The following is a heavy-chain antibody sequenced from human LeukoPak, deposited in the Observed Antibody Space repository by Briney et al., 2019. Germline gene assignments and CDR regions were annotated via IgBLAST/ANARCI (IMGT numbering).Heavy chain of an antibody. J-gene: IGHJ5*02. CDR1: GFAFDDYG. CDR3: ARDIVVVTATKLYNWFDP. CDR2: INWNGGST. D-gene: IGHD2-21*02. Sequence: PGGSLRLSCAASGFAFDDYGMSWVRQAPGKGLEWVSGINWNGGSTGYADSVKGRFTISRDNAKNSLYLQMNSLRAEDTTLYYCARDIVVVTATKLYNWFDPWGQGTLVTVSS. V-gene: IGHV3-20*04.